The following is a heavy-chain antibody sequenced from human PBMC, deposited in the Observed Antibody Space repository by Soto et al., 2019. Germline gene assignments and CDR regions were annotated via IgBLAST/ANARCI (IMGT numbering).Heavy chain of an antibody. CDR2: VYDVDGT. Sequence: AGSLSLSCAASGLSVSGRKYIAWVRQAPGKGLEWVSGVYDVDGTYYADSVKGRFTISRDTSKTIVFLEMNDLRPDDTAVYYCASWLLREHAYDVWGLGTTVTVSS. CDR3: ASWLLREHAYDV. CDR1: GLSVSGRKY. V-gene: IGHV3-53*01. D-gene: IGHD1-26*01. J-gene: IGHJ3*01.